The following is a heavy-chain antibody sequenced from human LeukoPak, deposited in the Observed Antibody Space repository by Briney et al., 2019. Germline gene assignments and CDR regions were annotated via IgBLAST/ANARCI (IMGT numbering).Heavy chain of an antibody. Sequence: PGGSLRLSCAASGFTFSNAWMSWVRQAPGKGLEWVSYISSSSSTIYYADSVKGRFTISRDNAKNSLYLQMNSLRDEDTAVYYCARDSTPDIVVVPAAIDFDYWGQGTLVTVSS. V-gene: IGHV3-48*02. CDR1: GFTFSNAW. D-gene: IGHD2-2*02. J-gene: IGHJ4*02. CDR2: ISSSSSTI. CDR3: ARDSTPDIVVVPAAIDFDY.